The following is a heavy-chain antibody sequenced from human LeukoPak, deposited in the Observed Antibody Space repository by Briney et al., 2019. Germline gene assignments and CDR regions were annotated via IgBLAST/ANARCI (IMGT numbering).Heavy chain of an antibody. CDR3: AKDSYYGSGSTS. Sequence: GGSLRLSCAASGFTFSSHGMNWVRQAPGKGLEWVSGSSSIGGRTYYADSVKGRFTVTRDNSRNTLHLQMNSLRVEDTGVYYCAKDSYYGSGSTSWGQGTLVTVSS. CDR2: SSSIGGRT. CDR1: GFTFSSHG. D-gene: IGHD3-10*01. V-gene: IGHV3-23*01. J-gene: IGHJ4*02.